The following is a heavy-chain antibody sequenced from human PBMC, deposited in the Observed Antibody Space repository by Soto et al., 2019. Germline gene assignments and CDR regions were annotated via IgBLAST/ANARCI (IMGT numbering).Heavy chain of an antibody. CDR2: IYYSGLI. J-gene: IGHJ6*03. CDR3: ARGFVVVATASFYMDV. D-gene: IGHD2-21*02. Sequence: SETLSLTCTVSGDSISGFSWTWLRQSPGKGLEWIGYIYYSGLIKYNPSLKSRVTMSVDTSKNQFSLKLTSVTAADTADYYCARGFVVVATASFYMDVWGKGTTVTVSS. V-gene: IGHV4-59*01. CDR1: GDSISGFS.